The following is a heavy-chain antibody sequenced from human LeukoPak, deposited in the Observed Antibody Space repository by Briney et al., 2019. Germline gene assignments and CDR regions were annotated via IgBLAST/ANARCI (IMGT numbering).Heavy chain of an antibody. CDR3: ARDVIAVSSGYYYDY. V-gene: IGHV4-4*07. CDR2: IYTSGST. Sequence: PETLSLTCTVSGGSISSYYWSWIRQPAGKGLEWIGRIYTSGSTNYNPSLKSRVTMSVDTSKNQFSLKLSSVTAADTAVYYCARDVIAVSSGYYYDYWGQGTLVTVSS. D-gene: IGHD3-22*01. CDR1: GGSISSYY. J-gene: IGHJ4*02.